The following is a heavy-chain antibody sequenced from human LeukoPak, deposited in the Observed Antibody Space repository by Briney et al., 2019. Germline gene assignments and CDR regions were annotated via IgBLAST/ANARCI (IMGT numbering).Heavy chain of an antibody. CDR3: AKSHLPNSYSGTYYCDY. CDR2: IRYDETKT. CDR1: GFTFSSYC. Sequence: GGSLRLSCAASGFTFSSYCMHWVRQAPAKGLEWLAFIRYDETKTFYGDSVKGRFTISRDNSKNTLYLQMNSLRAEDTAVYYCAKSHLPNSYSGTYYCDYWGQGAQVTVSS. J-gene: IGHJ4*02. D-gene: IGHD1-26*01. V-gene: IGHV3-30*02.